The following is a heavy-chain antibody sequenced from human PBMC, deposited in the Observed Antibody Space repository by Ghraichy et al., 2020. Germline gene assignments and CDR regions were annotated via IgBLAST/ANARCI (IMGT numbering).Heavy chain of an antibody. V-gene: IGHV3-48*03. CDR1: GFTFSSYE. D-gene: IGHD3-10*02. CDR3: ARGDIYNYYVTDYFDY. CDR2: ISSSGSTI. J-gene: IGHJ4*02. Sequence: GGSLRLSCAASGFTFSSYEMNWVRQAPGKGLEWVSYISSSGSTIYYADSVKGRFTISRDNAKNSLYLQMNSLRAEDTAVYYCARGDIYNYYVTDYFDYWGQGTLVTVSS.